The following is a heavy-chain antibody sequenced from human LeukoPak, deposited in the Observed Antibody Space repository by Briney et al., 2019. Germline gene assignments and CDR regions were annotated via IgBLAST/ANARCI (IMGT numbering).Heavy chain of an antibody. CDR1: GGSFSGYY. CDR2: INHSGST. Sequence: SETLSLTCGVYGGSFSGYYWSWIRQPPGKGLEWIGEINHSGSTNYNPSLKSRVTISVDTPKNQFSLKLNSVTAADTAVYYCARKPYGSGTLSGAWFDPWGQGTLVTVSS. D-gene: IGHD3-10*01. CDR3: ARKPYGSGTLSGAWFDP. J-gene: IGHJ5*02. V-gene: IGHV4-34*01.